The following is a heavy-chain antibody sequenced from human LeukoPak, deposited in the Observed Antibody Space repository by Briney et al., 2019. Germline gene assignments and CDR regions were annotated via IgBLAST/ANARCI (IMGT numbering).Heavy chain of an antibody. CDR2: INPNSGGT. Sequence: ASVTVSCKASGYTFTGYYMHWVRQAPGQGLEWMGWINPNSGGTNYAQKFQGRVTMTRDTSISTAYMELSRLRSDDTAVYYCARNKVAGYSSGWYYWFDPWGQGTLVTVSS. V-gene: IGHV1-2*02. D-gene: IGHD6-19*01. CDR3: ARNKVAGYSSGWYYWFDP. CDR1: GYTFTGYY. J-gene: IGHJ5*02.